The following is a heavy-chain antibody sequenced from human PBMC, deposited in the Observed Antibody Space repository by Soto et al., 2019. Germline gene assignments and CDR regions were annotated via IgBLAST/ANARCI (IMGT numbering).Heavy chain of an antibody. V-gene: IGHV4-61*01. CDR1: GGSVSSGSYY. CDR3: AGGIEGGCQGRYYYGRDV. Sequence: QVQLQESGPGLVKPSETLSLTCTVSGGSVSSGSYYWSWIRQPPGKGLEWIGYIYYSGSTNYNPSLKSRVTRAVDTARSQFSVERGSVSAADTAVYYCAGGIEGGCQGRYYYGRDVWGQGTTVTVSS. J-gene: IGHJ6*02. CDR2: IYYSGST.